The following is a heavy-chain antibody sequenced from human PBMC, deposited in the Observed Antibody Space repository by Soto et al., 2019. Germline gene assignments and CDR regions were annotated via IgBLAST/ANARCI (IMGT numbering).Heavy chain of an antibody. CDR2: ISAFNGDT. D-gene: IGHD1-26*01. J-gene: IGHJ5*02. V-gene: IGHV1-18*04. Sequence: ASVRVSCRTSGYTFTGHYIHWVRRAPEQGPEWMGWISAFNGDTNYAQKFRVRFTMTTDTSTGTAYMELRNLTSDDTAIYYCARAGRIAVVPVASTNSWFDPWGPGTLVTVSS. CDR1: GYTFTGHY. CDR3: ARAGRIAVVPVASTNSWFDP.